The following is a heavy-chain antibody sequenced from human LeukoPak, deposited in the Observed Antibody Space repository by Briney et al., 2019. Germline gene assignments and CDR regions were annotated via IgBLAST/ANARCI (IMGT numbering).Heavy chain of an antibody. V-gene: IGHV3-23*01. D-gene: IGHD3-22*01. J-gene: IGHJ4*02. CDR1: GFTFSSYA. CDR2: ISGSGGST. Sequence: PGGSLRLSCAASGFTFSSYAMSWVRQAPGKGLEWVSAISGSGGSTYYADSVKGRFTISRDNSKNTLYLQMNSLRAEDTAVYYCAKVRPVYYYDSSGYYLYFDYRGQGTLVTVSS. CDR3: AKVRPVYYYDSSGYYLYFDY.